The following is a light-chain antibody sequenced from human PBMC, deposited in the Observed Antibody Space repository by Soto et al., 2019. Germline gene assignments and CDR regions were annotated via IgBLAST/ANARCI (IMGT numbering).Light chain of an antibody. CDR2: RNS. CDR1: SSNIGTNH. V-gene: IGLV1-47*01. CDR3: AAWDDSLSGWV. J-gene: IGLJ3*02. Sequence: QSVLTQPPSASGTPGQWVTISCSGGSSNIGTNHVYWYQHLPGAAPKLLIYRNSLRPSGVPDRFSGSNSGTSASLAISGLRSGDEADYYCAAWDDSLSGWVFGGGTKLTVL.